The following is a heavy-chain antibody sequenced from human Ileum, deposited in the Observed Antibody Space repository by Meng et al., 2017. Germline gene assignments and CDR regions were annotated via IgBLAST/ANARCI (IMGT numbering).Heavy chain of an antibody. V-gene: IGHV4-61*01. Sequence: SETLSLTCTVSGGSVSSGNYYWTWIRQPPGKGLEWIGYIYSRGRTHYNPSLKSRVTISVDTSKNQFSLKLNSVTAADSAVYYCAGHSYVEYWGPGTRVTVSS. J-gene: IGHJ4*02. CDR3: AGHSYVEY. CDR2: IYSRGRT. CDR1: GGSVSSGNYY.